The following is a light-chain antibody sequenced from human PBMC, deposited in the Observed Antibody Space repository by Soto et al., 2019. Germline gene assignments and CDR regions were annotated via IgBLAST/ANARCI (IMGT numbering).Light chain of an antibody. V-gene: IGLV2-14*01. J-gene: IGLJ1*01. Sequence: QSALTQPASVSGSPGQSITISCTGTSSDVGGYNYVSWYQQNPGKAPKPMIYDVKNRPSGVSYRFSGSKSGNTASLTISGLQAEDEADYYCSSYTSSSTRVFGTGTKLTVL. CDR3: SSYTSSSTRV. CDR1: SSDVGGYNY. CDR2: DVK.